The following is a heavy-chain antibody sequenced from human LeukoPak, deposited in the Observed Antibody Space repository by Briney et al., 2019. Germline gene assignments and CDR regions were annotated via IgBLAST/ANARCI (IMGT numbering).Heavy chain of an antibody. D-gene: IGHD2-15*01. CDR1: GFTFSAYW. J-gene: IGHJ4*02. CDR3: ASSGMCSGSTCYDLYFDY. V-gene: IGHV3-11*01. CDR2: ISGSGSTI. Sequence: PGGSLRLSCAASGFTFSAYWMSWVRQAPGKGLEWVSAISGSGSTIYYADSVKGRFTISRDNAKNSLYLQMNSLRAEDTAVYYCASSGMCSGSTCYDLYFDYWGQGILVTVSS.